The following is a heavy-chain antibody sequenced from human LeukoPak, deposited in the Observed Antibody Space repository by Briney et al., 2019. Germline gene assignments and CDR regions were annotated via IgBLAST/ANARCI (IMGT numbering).Heavy chain of an antibody. J-gene: IGHJ4*02. V-gene: IGHV4-59*12. CDR2: IYHSGST. Sequence: PSETLSLTCTVSGGSISSYYWSWIRQPPGKGLEWIGYIYHSGSTYYNPSLKSRVTISVDRSKNQFSLKLSSVTAADTAVYYCARGVAAADPYYFDYWGQGTLVTVSS. CDR1: GGSISSYY. D-gene: IGHD6-13*01. CDR3: ARGVAAADPYYFDY.